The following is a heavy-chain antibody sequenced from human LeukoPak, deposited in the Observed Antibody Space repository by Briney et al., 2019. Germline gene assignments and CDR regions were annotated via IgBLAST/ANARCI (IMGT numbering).Heavy chain of an antibody. CDR1: GFTFSSYS. CDR3: ATEARHVGGVGFDH. D-gene: IGHD3-10*02. Sequence: PGGSLRLSCAASGFTFSSYSMNWVRQAPGKGLEWVSSISSSSSYIYYADSVKGRFTISRDNAKNSLFLQMNSLRAEDTAVYYCATEARHVGGVGFDHWGQGTLVTVSS. CDR2: ISSSSSYI. J-gene: IGHJ4*02. V-gene: IGHV3-21*01.